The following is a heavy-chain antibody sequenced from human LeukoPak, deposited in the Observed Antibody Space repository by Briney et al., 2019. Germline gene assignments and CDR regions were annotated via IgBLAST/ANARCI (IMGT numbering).Heavy chain of an antibody. CDR2: ISYDGSNK. CDR3: ARDLPSTMYYDFWSGYSPRGGFDY. Sequence: PGRSLRLSCAASGFTFSSYAMHWVRQAPGKGLEWVAVISYDGSNKYYADSVKGRFTTSRDNSKNTLYLQMNSLRAEDTAVYYCARDLPSTMYYDFWSGYSPRGGFDYWGQGTLVTVSS. J-gene: IGHJ4*02. CDR1: GFTFSSYA. V-gene: IGHV3-30-3*01. D-gene: IGHD3-3*01.